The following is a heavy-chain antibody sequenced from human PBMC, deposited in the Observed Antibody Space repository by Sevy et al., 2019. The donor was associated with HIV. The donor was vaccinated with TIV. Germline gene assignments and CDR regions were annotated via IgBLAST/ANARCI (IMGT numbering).Heavy chain of an antibody. V-gene: IGHV1-18*04. CDR3: ARGWFGDPYYYYYYMDV. J-gene: IGHJ6*03. Sequence: ASVKVSCKASGYTFTSYGISWVRQAPGQGLEWMGWISAYNGNTNYAQKLLGRVTMTTDTSPSTAYMELRSLRSDDTAVYYCARGWFGDPYYYYYYMDVWGKGTTVTVSS. CDR1: GYTFTSYG. CDR2: ISAYNGNT. D-gene: IGHD3-10*01.